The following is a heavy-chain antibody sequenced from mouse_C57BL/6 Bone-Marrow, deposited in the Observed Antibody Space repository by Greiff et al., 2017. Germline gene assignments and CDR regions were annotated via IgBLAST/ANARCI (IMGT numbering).Heavy chain of an antibody. J-gene: IGHJ4*01. CDR1: GYTFTSSG. Sequence: LVESGAELARPGASVKLSCKASGYTFTSSGISWVKQRTGQGLEWIGEIYPRSGNTYYNEKFKGKATLTADKSSSTAYMELRSLTSEDSAVYFCARGDYYAMDYWGQGTSVTVSS. CDR2: IYPRSGNT. V-gene: IGHV1-81*01. CDR3: ARGDYYAMDY.